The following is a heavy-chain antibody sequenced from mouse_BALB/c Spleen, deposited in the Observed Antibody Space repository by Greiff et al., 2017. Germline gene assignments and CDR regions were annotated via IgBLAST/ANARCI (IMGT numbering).Heavy chain of an antibody. CDR3: ARDRGDGYYDY. CDR2: ISDGGSYT. J-gene: IGHJ2*01. Sequence: EVQLVESGGGLVKPGGSLKLSCAASGFTFSDYYMYWVRQTPEKRLEWVATISDGGSYTYYPDSVKGRFTISRDYAKNNLYLQMSSLKSEDTAMYYCARDRGDGYYDYWGQGTTLTVSS. D-gene: IGHD2-3*01. V-gene: IGHV5-4*02. CDR1: GFTFSDYY.